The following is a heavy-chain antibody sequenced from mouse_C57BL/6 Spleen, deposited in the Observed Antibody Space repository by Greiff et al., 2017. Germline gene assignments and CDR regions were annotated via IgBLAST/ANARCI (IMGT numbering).Heavy chain of an antibody. D-gene: IGHD3-3*01. CDR3: ARRDFPGYFDV. Sequence: DVMLVESGGGLVKPGGSLKLSCAASGFTFSDYGMHWVRQAPEKGLEWVAYISSGSSTIYYADTVKGRFTISRENAKNTLFLQMTSLRSEDTAMYYCARRDFPGYFDVWGTGTTVTVSS. V-gene: IGHV5-17*01. CDR2: ISSGSSTI. CDR1: GFTFSDYG. J-gene: IGHJ1*03.